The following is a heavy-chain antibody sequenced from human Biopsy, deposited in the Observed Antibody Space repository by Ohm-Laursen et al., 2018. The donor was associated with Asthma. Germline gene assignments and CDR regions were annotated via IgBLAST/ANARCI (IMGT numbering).Heavy chain of an antibody. CDR1: GFTFSSYG. V-gene: IGHV3-30*03. Sequence: SLRLSCAASGFTFSSYGMYWVRQAPGKGLEWVAVISYDGSNKYYADSVKGRFTISRDNSKNTLYLQMNSLRAENTAVYYCARDLHPTNHLGELSEGFDYWGQGTLVTVSS. J-gene: IGHJ4*02. D-gene: IGHD3-16*02. CDR2: ISYDGSNK. CDR3: ARDLHPTNHLGELSEGFDY.